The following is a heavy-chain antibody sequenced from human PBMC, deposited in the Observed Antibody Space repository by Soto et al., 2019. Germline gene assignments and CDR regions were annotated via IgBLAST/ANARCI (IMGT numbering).Heavy chain of an antibody. D-gene: IGHD4-17*01. CDR3: ARALYGDYVPYFDY. V-gene: IGHV4-59*01. J-gene: IGHJ4*02. Sequence: QVQLQESGPGLVKPSETLSLTCIASRGSISIYNWSWIRQSPGKGLEWIGNIYYSGSANYNPSLRSRVTISVDTSKNQFSLKLSSVTAADTAIYYCARALYGDYVPYFDYWGQGTLVTVSS. CDR1: RGSISIYN. CDR2: IYYSGSA.